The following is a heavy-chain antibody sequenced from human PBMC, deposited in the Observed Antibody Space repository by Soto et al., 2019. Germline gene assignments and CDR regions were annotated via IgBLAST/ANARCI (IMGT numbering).Heavy chain of an antibody. Sequence: EVQLVESGGGLAQPGGSLRLSCAASGFTVSTKYMSWVRQAPGKGLEWVSVIYSGGSTFYADSVRGRFTISRDNSKNTVNLQMNSLRAVDTAVYYCARDPWAADYWGQGTVVTVSS. CDR2: IYSGGST. D-gene: IGHD3-16*01. CDR1: GFTVSTKY. J-gene: IGHJ4*02. V-gene: IGHV3-66*01. CDR3: ARDPWAADY.